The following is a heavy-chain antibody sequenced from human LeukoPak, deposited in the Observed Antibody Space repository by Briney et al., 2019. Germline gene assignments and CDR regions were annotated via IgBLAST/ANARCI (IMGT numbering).Heavy chain of an antibody. CDR3: ARGSYGYPGSLDY. CDR2: INAGNGNT. Sequence: GASVKVSCKASGYTFTSYSMHWVRQAPGQRLEWMGWINAGNGNTKFSQKFQGRVTMTRDTSTSTVYMELSSLRSEDTAVYYCARGSYGYPGSLDYWGQGTLVTVSS. D-gene: IGHD5-18*01. CDR1: GYTFTSYS. J-gene: IGHJ4*02. V-gene: IGHV1-3*01.